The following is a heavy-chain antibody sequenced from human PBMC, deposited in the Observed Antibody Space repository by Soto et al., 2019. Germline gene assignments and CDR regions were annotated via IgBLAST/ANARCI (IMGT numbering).Heavy chain of an antibody. CDR2: VSTSGNV. CDR1: GGSLSNYY. D-gene: IGHD3-3*01. Sequence: SETLSITCTVSGGSLSNYYWSWIRQPAGKGLEWIGRVSTSGNVVSKASLRSRLTMSVDTSKNQFSLRLTSVTAADTAVYYCARDNNDFWSLYPLAFDYWGQGALVTVSS. V-gene: IGHV4-4*07. J-gene: IGHJ4*02. CDR3: ARDNNDFWSLYPLAFDY.